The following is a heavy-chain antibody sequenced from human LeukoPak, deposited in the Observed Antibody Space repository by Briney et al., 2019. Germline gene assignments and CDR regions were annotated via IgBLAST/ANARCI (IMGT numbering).Heavy chain of an antibody. CDR3: AKRGQLGY. D-gene: IGHD3-16*01. CDR1: A. J-gene: IGHJ4*02. V-gene: IGHV3-23*01. CDR2: ISGSGNST. Sequence: AXTWVRXAPGKGLEWVSTISGSGNSTYYADSVKGRFTISRDDSKNTLFLQMNSLRAEDTAVYYCAKRGQLGYWGQGTLVTVSS.